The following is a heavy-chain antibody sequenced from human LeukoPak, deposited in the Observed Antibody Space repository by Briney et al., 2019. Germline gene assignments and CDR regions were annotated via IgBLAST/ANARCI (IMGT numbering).Heavy chain of an antibody. CDR3: ARDRGIAARPGGWFDP. CDR1: GGSISSYY. J-gene: IGHJ5*02. CDR2: IYYSGST. V-gene: IGHV4-59*01. Sequence: SETLSLTCTVSGGSISSYYWSWIRQPPGKGLEWIGYIYYSGSTNYNPSLKSRVTISVDTSKNQFSLKLSSVTAADTAVYYCARDRGIAARPGGWFDPWGQGTLVTVSS. D-gene: IGHD6-6*01.